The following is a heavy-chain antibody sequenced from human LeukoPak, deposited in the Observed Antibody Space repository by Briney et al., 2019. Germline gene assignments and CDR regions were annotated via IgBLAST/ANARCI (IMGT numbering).Heavy chain of an antibody. V-gene: IGHV5-51*01. CDR3: ARHPIAAGGAYNWFDP. CDR1: GYSFTSYW. CDR2: IYPGDSDT. Sequence: GESLKISCKGSGYSFTSYWIGWVRQMPGKGLEWMGIIYPGDSDTRYSPSFQGQVTISADKSINTAYLQWSSLKASDTAMYYCARHPIAAGGAYNWFDPWGQGTLVTVSS. D-gene: IGHD6-13*01. J-gene: IGHJ5*02.